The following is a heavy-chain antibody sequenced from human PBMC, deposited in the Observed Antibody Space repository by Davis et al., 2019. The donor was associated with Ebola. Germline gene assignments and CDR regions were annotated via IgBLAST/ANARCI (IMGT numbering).Heavy chain of an antibody. CDR2: VSGSGGST. CDR1: GFTFRTYA. Sequence: GESLKISCAASGFTFRTYAMTWLRQAPGKGLEWVSAVSGSGGSTYYADSVEGRFTISRDNSNSTLFLQMTSLRAEDTAVYYCAKRDRKVEWFFDLWGRGTLGTVSS. D-gene: IGHD3-3*01. CDR3: AKRDRKVEWFFDL. V-gene: IGHV3-23*01. J-gene: IGHJ2*01.